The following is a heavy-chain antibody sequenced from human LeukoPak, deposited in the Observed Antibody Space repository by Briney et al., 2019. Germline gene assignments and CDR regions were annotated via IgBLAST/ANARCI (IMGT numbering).Heavy chain of an antibody. CDR3: AREGGSEAFDI. V-gene: IGHV3-21*01. CDR1: GFTFSSYS. Sequence: PGGSLRLSCAASGFTFSSYSMNWVRQAPGQGLEWVSSISSSSSYIYYADSVKGRFTISRDNAKNSLYLQMNSLRAEDTAVYYCAREGGSEAFDIWGQGTMVTVSS. J-gene: IGHJ3*02. D-gene: IGHD3-16*01. CDR2: ISSSSSYI.